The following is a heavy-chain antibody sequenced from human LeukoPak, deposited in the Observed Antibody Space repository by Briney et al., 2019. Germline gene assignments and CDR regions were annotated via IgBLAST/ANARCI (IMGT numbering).Heavy chain of an antibody. D-gene: IGHD3-16*02. CDR1: GGSISSYY. CDR2: IYYSGST. J-gene: IGHJ4*02. CDR3: ARARYFDY. Sequence: SETLSLTCTVSGGSISSYYWSWIRQPPGKGLEWIGYIYYSGSTNYNPSLKSRVTISVDTSKNQFSLKLSSVTAADTAVYYCARARYFDYWGQGALVTVSS. V-gene: IGHV4-59*01.